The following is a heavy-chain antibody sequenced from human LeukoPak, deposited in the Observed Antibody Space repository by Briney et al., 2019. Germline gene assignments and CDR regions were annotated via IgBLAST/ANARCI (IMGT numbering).Heavy chain of an antibody. CDR2: ISGSGGST. CDR3: AKGCGGTCYSDFDY. CDR1: GFTFSSYA. V-gene: IGHV3-23*01. J-gene: IGHJ4*02. Sequence: GGSLRLSCAASGFTFSSYAMAWVRQAPGKGLEWVSTISGSGGSTYYADSVKGRFTISRDNSKNTLFLQVNSLRVEDTAEYYCAKGCGGTCYSDFDYWGQGTLVTVSS. D-gene: IGHD2-15*01.